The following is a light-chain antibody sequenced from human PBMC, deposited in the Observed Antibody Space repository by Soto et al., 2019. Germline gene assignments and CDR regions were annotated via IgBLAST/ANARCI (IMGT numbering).Light chain of an antibody. J-gene: IGKJ2*01. CDR2: AAS. V-gene: IGKV1-39*01. CDR1: QSISSY. Sequence: DIQMTQSPSSLSASVGDRVTITCRASQSISSYLNWYQQKPGKAPKLLIYAASSLQSGVPSRFSDSGSGTDFTLTISSLQPEEFATYYCQQSYSTPPMYTFGQGTKLEIK. CDR3: QQSYSTPPMYT.